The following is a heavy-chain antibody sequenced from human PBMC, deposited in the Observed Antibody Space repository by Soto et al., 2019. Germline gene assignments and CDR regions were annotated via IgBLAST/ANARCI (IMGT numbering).Heavy chain of an antibody. Sequence: ASVKVSCKASGYTFTSYNICWVRQAPGQGLEWIGWISTYNGITNSAQKFQDRVTMTTDTPTTTAYMELRSLRSDDTAVYYCTRRGGYSYYFDYWGQGTLVTVSS. V-gene: IGHV1-18*04. J-gene: IGHJ4*02. CDR2: ISTYNGIT. CDR1: GYTFTSYN. CDR3: TRRGGYSYYFDY. D-gene: IGHD5-18*01.